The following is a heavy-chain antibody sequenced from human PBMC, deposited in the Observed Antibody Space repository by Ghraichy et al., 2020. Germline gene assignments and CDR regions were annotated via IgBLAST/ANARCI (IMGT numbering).Heavy chain of an antibody. CDR2: INHSGST. V-gene: IGHV4-34*01. CDR3: ARSTYSRSSNRAYYYGMDV. D-gene: IGHD1-26*01. J-gene: IGHJ6*02. Sequence: SETLSLTCAVYAGSVSGYYWSWIRQPPGKGLEWIGDINHSGSTNSNPSLKSRVIISVDMSKNQFSLRLNSVTGADTAVYYCARSTYSRSSNRAYYYGMDVWGQGTTVTVSS. CDR1: AGSVSGYY.